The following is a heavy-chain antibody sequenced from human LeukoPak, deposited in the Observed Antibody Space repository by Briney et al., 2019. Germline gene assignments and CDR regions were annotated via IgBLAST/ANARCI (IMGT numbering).Heavy chain of an antibody. CDR1: GYTFTGYY. J-gene: IGHJ4*02. Sequence: ASVKVSCKGSGYTFTGYYMHWVRQAPGQGLEWMGCINPHNGDTNYAQKFQGRVTMTRDTSITTAYMELSRLKSDDTAVYYCATVRDIVVGGGPYYFDYWGQGTLVTVSS. CDR3: ATVRDIVVGGGPYYFDY. CDR2: INPHNGDT. V-gene: IGHV1-2*02. D-gene: IGHD2-15*01.